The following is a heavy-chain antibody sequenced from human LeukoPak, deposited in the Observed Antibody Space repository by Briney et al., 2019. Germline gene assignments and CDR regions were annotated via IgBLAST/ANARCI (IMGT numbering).Heavy chain of an antibody. J-gene: IGHJ4*02. Sequence: ASVKVSCKASGYTFTGDYIHSVRQAPGQGLEWMGWIDPHSGGTNYAQKFQGRVTMTRDTSISTAYMELSRLRSDDTAVYYCARVGVAGTLYYWGQGTLVTVPS. CDR2: IDPHSGGT. D-gene: IGHD6-19*01. CDR3: ARVGVAGTLYY. V-gene: IGHV1-2*02. CDR1: GYTFTGDY.